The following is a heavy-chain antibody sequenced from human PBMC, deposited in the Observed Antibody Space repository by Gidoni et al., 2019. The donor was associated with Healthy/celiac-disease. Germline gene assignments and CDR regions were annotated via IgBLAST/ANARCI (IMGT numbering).Heavy chain of an antibody. CDR2: ISSSSSYK. V-gene: IGHV3-21*01. D-gene: IGHD6-19*01. Sequence: EVQLVESGGGLVKPGGSLRLPCAASGFTFSSHSMTWVRQAPGKGLEWVSSISSSSSYKTYADSVKGRFTISRDNAKNSLYLQMNSLRAEDTAVYYCARDSYSSGWYGGGYYYGMDVWGQGTTVTVSS. CDR1: GFTFSSHS. CDR3: ARDSYSSGWYGGGYYYGMDV. J-gene: IGHJ6*02.